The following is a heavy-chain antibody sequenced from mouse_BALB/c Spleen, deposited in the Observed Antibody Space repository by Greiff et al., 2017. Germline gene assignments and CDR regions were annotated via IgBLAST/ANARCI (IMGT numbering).Heavy chain of an antibody. Sequence: EVHLVESGGGLVQPGGSLRLSCATSGFTFTDYYMSWVRQPPGKALEWLGFIRNKANGYTTEYSASVKGRFTISRDNSQSILYLQMNTRRAEDSATYCGARERVEYYGSSWCCDGWGAGTAVTGSS. J-gene: IGHJ1*01. CDR2: IRNKANGYTT. CDR3: ARERVEYYGSSWCCDG. V-gene: IGHV7-3*02. D-gene: IGHD1-1*01. CDR1: GFTFTDYY.